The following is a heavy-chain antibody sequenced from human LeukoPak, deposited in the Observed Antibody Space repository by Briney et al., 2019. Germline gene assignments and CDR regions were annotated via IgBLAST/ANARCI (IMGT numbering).Heavy chain of an antibody. CDR3: ARVNWYSSGWYFDY. D-gene: IGHD6-19*01. Sequence: GGSLRLSCAASGFTFSSYWMHWVRQAPGKGLVWVSRINSDGSSNYADSVKGRFTTSRDNAKNTLYLQMNSLRAEDTAVYYCARVNWYSSGWYFDYWGQGTLVTVSS. V-gene: IGHV3-74*01. CDR2: INSDGSS. J-gene: IGHJ4*02. CDR1: GFTFSSYW.